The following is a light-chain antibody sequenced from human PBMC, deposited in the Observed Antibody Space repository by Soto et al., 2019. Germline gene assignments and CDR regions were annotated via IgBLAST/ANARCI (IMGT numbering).Light chain of an antibody. CDR2: QVS. V-gene: IGLV2-14*03. J-gene: IGLJ1*01. CDR3: SSFTSTHTYV. Sequence: SVLTHPASVSGSPGQSMTISCTGSSSDVGGYHYVSWYQQHPGKAPKLIIYQVSHRPSGVSDRFSGSKSGNTASLTISGLQGEDEATYYCSSFTSTHTYVFGTGTKVTVL. CDR1: SSDVGGYHY.